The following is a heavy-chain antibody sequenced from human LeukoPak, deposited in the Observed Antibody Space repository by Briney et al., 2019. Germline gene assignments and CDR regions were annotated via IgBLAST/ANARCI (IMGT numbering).Heavy chain of an antibody. V-gene: IGHV3-9*01. CDR3: AKDKTSGIAGPFDS. CDR1: GFTFDDYV. CDR2: VIWNSGRI. J-gene: IGHJ5*01. D-gene: IGHD6-13*01. Sequence: GGSLRLSCAASGFTFDDYVMHWVRQPPGKGLEWVAGVIWNSGRIAYADSVKGRFTISRDNAKNSLYLQMNSLRADDTAFYYCAKDKTSGIAGPFDSWGQGTLVTVSS.